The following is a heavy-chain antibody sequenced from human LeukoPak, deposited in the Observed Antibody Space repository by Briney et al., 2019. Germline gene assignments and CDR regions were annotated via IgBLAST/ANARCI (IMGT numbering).Heavy chain of an antibody. CDR1: GFTFSDYY. CDR3: ARDKYYDSSGSDDAFDI. J-gene: IGHJ3*02. CDR2: ISSSGSTI. V-gene: IGHV3-11*01. Sequence: GGSLRLSCAASGFTFSDYYMSWIRQAPGKGLEWVSYISSSGSTIYYADSVKGRFTISRDNAKNSLYLQMNSLRAEDTAVYYCARDKYYDSSGSDDAFDIWGQGTMVTVSS. D-gene: IGHD3-22*01.